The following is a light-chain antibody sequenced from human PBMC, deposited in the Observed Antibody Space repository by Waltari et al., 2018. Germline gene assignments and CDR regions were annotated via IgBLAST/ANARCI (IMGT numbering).Light chain of an antibody. CDR2: DVT. J-gene: IGLJ1*01. Sequence: QSALTQPRPVSGSPGQSVPIPCTGTSSDVGFYNYFSWFQQPPGKAPKPLILDVTKRPSGVPDRFSGSKSGNTASLTISGLQADDEADYYCCSYAGSYTPFVFGTGTKVTVL. V-gene: IGLV2-11*01. CDR3: CSYAGSYTPFV. CDR1: SSDVGFYNY.